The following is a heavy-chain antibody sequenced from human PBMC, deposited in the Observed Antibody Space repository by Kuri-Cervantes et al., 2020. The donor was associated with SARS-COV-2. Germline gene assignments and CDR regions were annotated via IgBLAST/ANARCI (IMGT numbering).Heavy chain of an antibody. CDR3: ARDPREYYYDSSGTIRTEESYFDY. CDR2: MNPNSGHT. V-gene: IGHV1-8*03. Sequence: SVKVSCKTSGYTSASYDINWVRQATGQGLEWMGWMNPNSGHTGCAQKFQGRVTITRNTSISTAYMELSSLRSEDTAVYYCARDPREYYYDSSGTIRTEESYFDYWGQGTLVTVSS. J-gene: IGHJ4*02. CDR1: GYTSASYD. D-gene: IGHD3-22*01.